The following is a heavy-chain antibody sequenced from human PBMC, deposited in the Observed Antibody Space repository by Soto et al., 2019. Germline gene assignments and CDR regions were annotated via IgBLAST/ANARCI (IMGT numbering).Heavy chain of an antibody. CDR1: GGSISSCSNH. V-gene: IGHV4-39*01. CDR3: ATHPPYGPLDH. CDR2: IYYIENT. J-gene: IGHJ4*02. D-gene: IGHD4-17*01. Sequence: LETLCLTCTVLGGSISSCSNHWGWIRQPPRKGLEWIGNIYYIENTYYNPSLKSRVTISVDTSKNQFSLRLTAVTAADTAVYYCATHPPYGPLDHWGQGTLVTVSS.